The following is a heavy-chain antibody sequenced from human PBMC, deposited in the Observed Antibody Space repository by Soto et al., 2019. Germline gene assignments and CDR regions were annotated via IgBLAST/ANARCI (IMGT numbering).Heavy chain of an antibody. D-gene: IGHD3-22*01. Sequence: SETLSLTCTVSGGSISSGDYYWSWIRQPPGKGLEWIGYIYYSGSTYYNPSLKSRVTISVDTSKNQFSLKLSSVTAADTAVYYCARVGYYYDSSGYYRVLYYFDYWGQGTLATVSS. V-gene: IGHV4-30-4*01. CDR3: ARVGYYYDSSGYYRVLYYFDY. CDR1: GGSISSGDYY. J-gene: IGHJ4*02. CDR2: IYYSGST.